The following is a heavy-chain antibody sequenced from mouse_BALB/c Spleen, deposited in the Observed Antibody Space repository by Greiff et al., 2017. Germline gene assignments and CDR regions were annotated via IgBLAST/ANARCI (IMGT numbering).Heavy chain of an antibody. Sequence: QVQLQQSGAELAKPGASVKMSCKASGYTFTSYWMHWVKQRPGQGLEWIGYINPSTGYTEYNQKFKDKATLTADKSSSTAYMQLSSLTSEDSAVYYCARGDYYGSSLAAYWGQGTLVTVSA. CDR1: GYTFTSYW. D-gene: IGHD1-1*01. CDR3: ARGDYYGSSLAAY. CDR2: INPSTGYT. V-gene: IGHV1-7*01. J-gene: IGHJ3*01.